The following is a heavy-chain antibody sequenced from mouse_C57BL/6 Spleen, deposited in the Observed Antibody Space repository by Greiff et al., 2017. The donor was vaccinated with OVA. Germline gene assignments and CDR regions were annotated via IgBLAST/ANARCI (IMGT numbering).Heavy chain of an antibody. CDR1: GYAFSSSW. Sequence: VQLQQSGPELVKPGASVKISCKASGYAFSSSWMNWVKQRPGKGLEWIGRIYPGDGDTNYNGKFKGKATLTAEKSSSTAYMQLSSLTSEDSAVYFCARNSGTGYYFDYWGQGTTLTVSS. D-gene: IGHD4-1*01. J-gene: IGHJ2*01. V-gene: IGHV1-82*01. CDR2: IYPGDGDT. CDR3: ARNSGTGYYFDY.